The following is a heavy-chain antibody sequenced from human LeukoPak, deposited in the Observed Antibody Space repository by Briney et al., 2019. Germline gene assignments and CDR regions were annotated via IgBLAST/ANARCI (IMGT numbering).Heavy chain of an antibody. CDR2: MNPNSGHR. D-gene: IGHD1-26*01. Sequence: ASVKVSCKASGYSFTTYDINWVRQASGQGLEWMGWMNPNSGHRGYAQKFQGRVTMTRNTSISTAYMELSSLTSEDTAMYYCARVKDVVRANWLDPWGQGTLVTVSS. J-gene: IGHJ5*02. CDR3: ARVKDVVRANWLDP. CDR1: GYSFTTYD. V-gene: IGHV1-8*01.